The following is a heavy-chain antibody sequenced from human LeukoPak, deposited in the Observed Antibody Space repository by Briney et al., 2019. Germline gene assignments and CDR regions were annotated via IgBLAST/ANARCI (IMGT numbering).Heavy chain of an antibody. J-gene: IGHJ4*02. CDR3: ARVNAVAGTYYFDY. Sequence: GASVKVSCKASGGTFSSYAISWVRQAPGQGLEWMGGIIPIFGTANYAQKFQGRVTITADKSTSTAYMELSSLRSEDTAVYYCARVNAVAGTYYFDYWGQGTLVTVSS. V-gene: IGHV1-69*06. CDR2: IIPIFGTA. CDR1: GGTFSSYA. D-gene: IGHD6-19*01.